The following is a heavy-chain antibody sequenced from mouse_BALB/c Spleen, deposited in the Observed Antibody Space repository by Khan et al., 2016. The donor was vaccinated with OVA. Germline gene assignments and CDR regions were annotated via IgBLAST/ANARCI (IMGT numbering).Heavy chain of an antibody. Sequence: EVQLVESGAELGRPGSSVKLSCKTSGYTFTSYGIKWVKQRPGQGLEWIGYIYPCNGYTEYNEKFQGKAILTSDTSSSTAYMQLNSLTSEDSANYFCTTAYINDYFDFWGQGTTLTVSS. D-gene: IGHD1-2*01. CDR1: GYTFTSYG. J-gene: IGHJ2*01. CDR2: IYPCNGYT. V-gene: IGHV1S134*01. CDR3: TTAYINDYFDF.